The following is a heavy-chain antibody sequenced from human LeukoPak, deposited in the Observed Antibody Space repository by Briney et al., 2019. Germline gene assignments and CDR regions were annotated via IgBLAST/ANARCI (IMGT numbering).Heavy chain of an antibody. V-gene: IGHV3-30*02. D-gene: IGHD3-22*01. CDR3: AKDPYYYDSSGYFYHRAFDI. CDR2: IPYDGGNK. Sequence: GGSLRLSCAASGFTFSSYGMHWVRQAPGKGLEWVAFIPYDGGNKYYADSVKGRFTISRDNSKNTLYLQMNSLTAGEPAGYYFAKDPYYYDSSGYFYHRAFDIWGQGTMVTVSS. J-gene: IGHJ3*02. CDR1: GFTFSSYG.